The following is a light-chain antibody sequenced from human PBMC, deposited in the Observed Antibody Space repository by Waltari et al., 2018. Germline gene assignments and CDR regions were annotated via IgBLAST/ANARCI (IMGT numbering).Light chain of an antibody. CDR3: QSYDSSLSGFV. Sequence: QSVLTQPPSVSGAPGQRVTVPCTGSSSNIGADYDLPWYQQLPGSAPKLLIYGNTDRPSGVPDRFSVSKSATSASLAITGLQAGDEADYYCQSYDSSLSGFVFGTGTTVTVL. CDR2: GNT. V-gene: IGLV1-40*01. CDR1: SSNIGADYD. J-gene: IGLJ1*01.